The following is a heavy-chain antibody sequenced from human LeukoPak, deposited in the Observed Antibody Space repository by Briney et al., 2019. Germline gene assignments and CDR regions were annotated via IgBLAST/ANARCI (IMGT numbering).Heavy chain of an antibody. D-gene: IGHD6-13*01. CDR2: ISYDGSNK. CDR1: GFTFSSYG. Sequence: PGGSLRLSCAASGFTFSSYGMHWVRQAPGKGLEWVAVISYDGSNKYYADSVKGRFTISRDNSKNTLYLQVNSLRAEDTAVYYCGRDRDQGAAHYYFDYWGQGTLVAVSS. V-gene: IGHV3-30*03. J-gene: IGHJ4*02. CDR3: GRDRDQGAAHYYFDY.